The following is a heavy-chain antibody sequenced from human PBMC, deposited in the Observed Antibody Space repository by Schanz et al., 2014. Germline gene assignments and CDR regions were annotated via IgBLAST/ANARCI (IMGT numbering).Heavy chain of an antibody. CDR1: GFTFSRYA. V-gene: IGHV3-64*01. CDR2: ISSNGGST. D-gene: IGHD3-3*01. CDR3: ARQPGRITVSGVVSNWFDP. J-gene: IGHJ5*02. Sequence: EVQLVESGGALVQPGGSLRLSCAASGFTFSRYAMHWVRQAPGKGLEDVSVISSNGGSTYFGNSVRGRFTISRDNSKKTLYLQMNSLRVEDTAVYYCARQPGRITVSGVVSNWFDPWGQGTLVTVSS.